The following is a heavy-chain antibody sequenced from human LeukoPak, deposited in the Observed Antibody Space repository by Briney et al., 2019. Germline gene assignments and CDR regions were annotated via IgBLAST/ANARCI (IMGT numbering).Heavy chain of an antibody. CDR1: GYTFTTYY. V-gene: IGHV1-46*03. CDR3: TRGDYEERFDY. J-gene: IGHJ4*02. D-gene: IGHD4-17*01. CDR2: FNPSGGST. Sequence: ASVKVSCKASGYTFTTYYIHWVRQAPGQGLEWVGIFNPSGGSTNYAQKFQDRVTMTRDTSTSTVYMELSSLGSEDTAVYYCTRGDYEERFDYWGQGILVTVSS.